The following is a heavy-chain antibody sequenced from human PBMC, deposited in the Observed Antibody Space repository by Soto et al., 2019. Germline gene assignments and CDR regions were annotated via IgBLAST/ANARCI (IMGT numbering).Heavy chain of an antibody. CDR2: IHPSGGST. Sequence: GGSLRLSCAAAGFMFSSYVMSWVGQAPGKGLQWVATIHPSGGSTHYAESVRGRFTISRDNSRDTLYLQMNSLRAEDTAVYYCAKDPSTGPPDCWGQGALVTVSS. CDR3: AKDPSTGPPDC. V-gene: IGHV3-23*01. J-gene: IGHJ4*02. D-gene: IGHD3-9*01. CDR1: GFMFSSYV.